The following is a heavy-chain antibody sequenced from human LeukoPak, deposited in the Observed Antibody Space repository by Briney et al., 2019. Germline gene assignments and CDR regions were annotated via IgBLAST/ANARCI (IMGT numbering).Heavy chain of an antibody. CDR3: AREQYYDFWSGYSPESYYFDY. Sequence: PGGSLRLSCAASGFTFSIYGMHWVRQAPGKGLEWVAVIWYDGSNKYYADSVKGRFTISRDNSKNTLYLQMNSLRAEDTAVYYCAREQYYDFWSGYSPESYYFDYWGQGTLVTVSS. V-gene: IGHV3-33*01. J-gene: IGHJ4*02. CDR1: GFTFSIYG. D-gene: IGHD3-3*01. CDR2: IWYDGSNK.